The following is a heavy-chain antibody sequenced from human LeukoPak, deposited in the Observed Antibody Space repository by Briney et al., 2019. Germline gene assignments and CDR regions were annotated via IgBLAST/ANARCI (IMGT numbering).Heavy chain of an antibody. D-gene: IGHD6-19*01. CDR3: VNLYSSNY. CDR1: GFPLSSYA. CDR2: ISGGRGST. Sequence: PGGSLRLSCAASGFPLSSYAMSWVRQAPGKGLEWVSGISGGRGSTFYADSVKGRFTISRDNSKNTLYLQMNSLRAEDTAVYYCVNLYSSNYWGQGTLVTVSS. V-gene: IGHV3-23*01. J-gene: IGHJ4*02.